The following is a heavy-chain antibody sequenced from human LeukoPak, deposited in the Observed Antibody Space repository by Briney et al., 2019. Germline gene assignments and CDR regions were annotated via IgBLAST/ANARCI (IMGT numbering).Heavy chain of an antibody. CDR1: GGSIGSYY. D-gene: IGHD3-10*01. Sequence: SETLSLTCTVSGGSIGSYYCSWFRQPPREGLEGIGYIYYSRSTNYNPSLKSRVTISVDTSKNQFSLKLRSVTAADTAVYYCASLYGSGNYYNDAFDIWGQGTMVTVSS. CDR3: ASLYGSGNYYNDAFDI. V-gene: IGHV4-59*01. J-gene: IGHJ3*02. CDR2: IYYSRST.